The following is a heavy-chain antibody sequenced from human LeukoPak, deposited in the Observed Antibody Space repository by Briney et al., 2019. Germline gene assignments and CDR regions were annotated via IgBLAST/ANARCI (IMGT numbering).Heavy chain of an antibody. CDR3: ARSGATRYCSSTSCRYYFDY. V-gene: IGHV1-2*02. Sequence: ASVKVSCKASGYTFTGYYMHWVRQAPGQGLEWMGWINPNSGGTNYAQKFQGRVTMTRDTSISTAYMELSRLRSGDTAVYYCARSGATRYCSSTSCRYYFDYWGQGTLVTVSS. D-gene: IGHD2-2*01. CDR1: GYTFTGYY. CDR2: INPNSGGT. J-gene: IGHJ4*02.